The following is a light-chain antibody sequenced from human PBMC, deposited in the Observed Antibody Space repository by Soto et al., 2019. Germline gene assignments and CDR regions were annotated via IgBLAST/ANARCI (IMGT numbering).Light chain of an antibody. V-gene: IGKV1-5*03. Sequence: DIQMTQSPSSLSASVGDRVTLTCRASQSISTCLNWYQQKPGKAPKLLIYNASSLESGVPSRFSGSGSGAEFTLTISSLQPDDFATYYCQHYNSYSEAFGQGTKVDIK. J-gene: IGKJ1*01. CDR1: QSISTC. CDR2: NAS. CDR3: QHYNSYSEA.